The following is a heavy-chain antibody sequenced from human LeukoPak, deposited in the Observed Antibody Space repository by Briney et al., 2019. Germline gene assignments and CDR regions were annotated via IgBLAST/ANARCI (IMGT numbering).Heavy chain of an antibody. Sequence: GGSLRHSCAASGFTFSSYSMNWVRQAPGKGLEWVSSISSSSSYIYYADSVKGRFTISRDNAKNSLYLQMNSLRAEDTAVYYCARDEDLSLVVVTQFDYWGQGTLVTVSS. CDR3: ARDEDLSLVVVTQFDY. CDR2: ISSSSSYI. D-gene: IGHD3-22*01. V-gene: IGHV3-21*01. J-gene: IGHJ4*02. CDR1: GFTFSSYS.